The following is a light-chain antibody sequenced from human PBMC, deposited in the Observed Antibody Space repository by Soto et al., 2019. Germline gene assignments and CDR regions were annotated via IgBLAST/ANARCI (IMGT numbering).Light chain of an antibody. V-gene: IGLV2-14*01. J-gene: IGLJ1*01. CDR1: SSDVGGYNF. Sequence: QSALTQTASVSGSPGQSITMSCTGTSSDVGGYNFVSWYQQHPGKAPKLIISEVRDRPSGVSTRFSGSKSGNTASLTISGLQPEDEADYYCSSYTTSGTPYVFGTGTKVTVL. CDR2: EVR. CDR3: SSYTTSGTPYV.